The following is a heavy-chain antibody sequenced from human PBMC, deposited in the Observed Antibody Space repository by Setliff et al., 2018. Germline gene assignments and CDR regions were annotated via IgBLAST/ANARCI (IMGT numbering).Heavy chain of an antibody. Sequence: SCKASGGTFSSYAMSWVRQAPGKGLEGVSAISGSGGSTYYADSVKGRFTISRDNSKNTLYLQMNNLRAEDTAVYYCARGGYSYGYWGHGTLVTVSS. CDR2: ISGSGGST. CDR3: ARGGYSYGY. D-gene: IGHD5-18*01. J-gene: IGHJ4*01. V-gene: IGHV3-23*01. CDR1: GGTFSSYA.